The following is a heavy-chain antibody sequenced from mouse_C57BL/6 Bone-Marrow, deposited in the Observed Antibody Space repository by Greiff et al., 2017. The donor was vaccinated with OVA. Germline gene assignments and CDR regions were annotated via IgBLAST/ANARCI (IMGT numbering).Heavy chain of an antibody. CDR3: TRWDYYGSSPYYAMDY. CDR1: GYTFTDYE. V-gene: IGHV1-15*01. J-gene: IGHJ4*01. CDR2: IDPETGGP. D-gene: IGHD1-1*01. Sequence: QVQLQQSGAELVRPGASVTLSCKASGYTFTDYEMHWVKQTPVHGLEWIGAIDPETGGPAYNQKFKGKAILTADKSSSTAYMELRSLTSEDSAVYYCTRWDYYGSSPYYAMDYWGQGTSVTVSS.